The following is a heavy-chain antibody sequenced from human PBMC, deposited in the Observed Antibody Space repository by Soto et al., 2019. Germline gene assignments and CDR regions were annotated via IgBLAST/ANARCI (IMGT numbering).Heavy chain of an antibody. V-gene: IGHV5-10-1*01. CDR3: ARHNDYSNYYYYGMDV. D-gene: IGHD4-4*01. CDR1: GYSFAGYW. J-gene: IGHJ6*02. Sequence: GESLKISCKGSGYSFAGYWITWVRQKPGKGLEWMGRIDPSDSQTYYSPSFRGHVTISVTKSITTVFLQWSSLRASDTAMYYCARHNDYSNYYYYGMDVWGQGTTVTV. CDR2: IDPSDSQT.